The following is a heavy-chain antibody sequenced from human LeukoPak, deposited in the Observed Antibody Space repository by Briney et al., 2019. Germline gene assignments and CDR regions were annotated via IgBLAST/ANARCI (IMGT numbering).Heavy chain of an antibody. D-gene: IGHD6-19*01. CDR2: IYPLETT. V-gene: IGHV4-61*02. CDR3: AREIVAGLGVSFDI. J-gene: IGHJ3*02. Sequence: PSETLSLTCTVSGYSISSGYYWSWLRQPAGKEPEWIGRIYPLETTNYNPSLKSRVAISVDTSKNQFSLKLSSVTAADTAVYYCAREIVAGLGVSFDIWGQGTMVTVSS. CDR1: GYSISSGYY.